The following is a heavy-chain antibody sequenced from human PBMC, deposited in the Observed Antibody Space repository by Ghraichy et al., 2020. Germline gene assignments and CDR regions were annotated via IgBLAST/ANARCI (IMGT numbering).Heavy chain of an antibody. Sequence: SGPTLVKPTQTLTLTCTFSGFSLSTSGMCVSWIRQPQGKALECLARIDWDDDKYYSTSLKTRLTISKDTSKNQVVLTMTNMDPVDTATYYCARTYYDYSNFFSSDYWGQGTLVTVSS. CDR2: IDWDDDK. D-gene: IGHD4-11*01. V-gene: IGHV2-70*11. J-gene: IGHJ4*02. CDR3: ARTYYDYSNFFSSDY. CDR1: GFSLSTSGMC.